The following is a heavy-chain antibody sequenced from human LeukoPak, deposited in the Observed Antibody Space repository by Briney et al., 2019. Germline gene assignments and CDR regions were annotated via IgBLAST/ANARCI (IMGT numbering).Heavy chain of an antibody. CDR1: GFTYSTYV. J-gene: IGHJ4*02. CDR3: ARGLSGVGY. CDR2: IRGDSSTI. V-gene: IGHV3-48*04. D-gene: IGHD3-3*01. Sequence: GGALRLCLAASGFTYSTYVMNWFRQAAGKGLEWVSYIRGDSSTIFYADSVKGRFTISRDNAKNSLYLQMNSLRAEDTAVYYCARGLSGVGYWGRGTLVTVSS.